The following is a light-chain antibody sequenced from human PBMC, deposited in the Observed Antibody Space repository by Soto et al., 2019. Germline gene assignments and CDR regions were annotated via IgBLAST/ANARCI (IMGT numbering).Light chain of an antibody. V-gene: IGKV1-27*01. CDR2: AAS. CDR1: QGFSNY. Sequence: DIQMTQSPSSLSASVGERVTITCRASQGFSNYLAWYQQIPGKVPKLLISAASTLQSGVPARFSGSGSGTDFTLTISSLQPEDVATYYCQKYTNVPAFGGGTKVEIK. J-gene: IGKJ4*01. CDR3: QKYTNVPA.